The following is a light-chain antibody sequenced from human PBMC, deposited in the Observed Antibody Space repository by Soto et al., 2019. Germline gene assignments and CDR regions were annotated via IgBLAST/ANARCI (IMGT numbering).Light chain of an antibody. J-gene: IGKJ4*01. CDR2: GAS. V-gene: IGKV3-15*01. CDR1: QTISSN. CDR3: QQYNKWLT. Sequence: EIVMTQSPATLSVSPGERAALSCRASQTISSNLAWYQQKPGQAPRLLIYGASTRATGIPARFSGSGSGTEFTLTISSLHSEDFAVYYCQQYNKWLTFGGGTKVEIK.